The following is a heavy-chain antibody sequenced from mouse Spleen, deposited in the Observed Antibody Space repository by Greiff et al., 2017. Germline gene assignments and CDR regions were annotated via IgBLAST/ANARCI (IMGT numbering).Heavy chain of an antibody. D-gene: IGHD2-2*01. CDR1: GFSLTSYG. J-gene: IGHJ4*01. CDR3: AIYYGYDLVYAMDY. Sequence: QVQLKESGPSLVQPSQSLSITCTVSGFSLTSYGVHWVRQSPGKGLEWLGVIWRGGSTDYNAAFMSRLSITKDNSKSQVFFKMNSLQADDTAIYYCAIYYGYDLVYAMDYWGQGTSVTVSS. V-gene: IGHV2-5-1*01. CDR2: IWRGGST.